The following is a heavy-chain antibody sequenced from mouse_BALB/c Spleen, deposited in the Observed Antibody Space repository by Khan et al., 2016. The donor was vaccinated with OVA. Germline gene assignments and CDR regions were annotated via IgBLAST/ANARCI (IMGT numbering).Heavy chain of an antibody. CDR2: IWSDGNT. V-gene: IGHV2-6-1*01. CDR3: ARKPYYHYYIMDY. J-gene: IGHJ4*01. Sequence: QVQLKQSGPGLVAPSQSLSITCTISGFSLTNYGVHWVRQPPGKGLEWLVVIWSDGNTTYNSALKYRLSISKENSNSHVFLKMNSHKTDDTATYYCARKPYYHYYIMDYWGQGTSVTVSS. D-gene: IGHD2-10*01. CDR1: GFSLTNYG.